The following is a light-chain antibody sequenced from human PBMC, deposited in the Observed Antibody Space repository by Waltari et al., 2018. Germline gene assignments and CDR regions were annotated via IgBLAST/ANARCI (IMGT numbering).Light chain of an antibody. Sequence: DIVMTQSPDSLTVSLGERATIHCKSSQSGLLSFDYKNYLAWYQQLPGQPPKLRIYWASTRESGVPDRFSGSGSGTDFTLTISSLQAEDVAVYYCQQYYSFPLTFGGGTKVEIK. CDR1: QSGLLSFDYKNY. CDR3: QQYYSFPLT. J-gene: IGKJ4*01. CDR2: WAS. V-gene: IGKV4-1*01.